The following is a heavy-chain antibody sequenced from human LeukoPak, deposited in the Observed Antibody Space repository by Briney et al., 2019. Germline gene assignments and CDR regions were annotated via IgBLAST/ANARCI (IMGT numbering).Heavy chain of an antibody. CDR1: GFTVSSNY. J-gene: IGHJ4*02. D-gene: IGHD5-18*01. V-gene: IGHV3-66*02. Sequence: GGSLRLSCAASGFTVSSNYMSWVRQAPGKGLEWVSVIYSGGSTYYADSVKGRFTIFRDNSKNTLYLQMNSLRAEDTAVYYCARISGYSYVPYYFDYWGQGTLVTVSS. CDR2: IYSGGST. CDR3: ARISGYSYVPYYFDY.